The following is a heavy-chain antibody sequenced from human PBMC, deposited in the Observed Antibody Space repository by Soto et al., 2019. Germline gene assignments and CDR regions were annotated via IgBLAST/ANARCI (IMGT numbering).Heavy chain of an antibody. V-gene: IGHV3-72*01. J-gene: IGHJ4*02. CDR3: TRVTKAGTTFFDS. Sequence: GAVRLSCAASGFTCSDHYMDWVRQAPGKGLEWVGRIRNKAKSYTSAYAASVKGRLTFSRDDSKNSVYLQMNNLKIDDTAVYYCTRVTKAGTTFFDSWGPGILVKVS. D-gene: IGHD6-19*01. CDR2: IRNKAKSYTS. CDR1: GFTCSDHY.